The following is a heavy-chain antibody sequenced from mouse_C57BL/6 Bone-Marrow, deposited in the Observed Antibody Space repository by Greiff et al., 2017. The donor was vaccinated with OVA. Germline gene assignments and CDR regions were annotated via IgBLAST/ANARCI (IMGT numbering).Heavy chain of an antibody. CDR2: INPYNGGT. CDR1: GYTFTDYY. CDR3: ARGITTVVPFYAMDY. Sequence: VQLKQSGPVLVKPGASVKMSCKASGYTFTDYYINWVKQSHGKSLEWIGVINPYNGGTSYNQKFKGKATLTVEKSSSTAYMELNSLTSEDSAVYYCARGITTVVPFYAMDYWGQGTSVTVSS. J-gene: IGHJ4*01. V-gene: IGHV1-19*01. D-gene: IGHD1-1*01.